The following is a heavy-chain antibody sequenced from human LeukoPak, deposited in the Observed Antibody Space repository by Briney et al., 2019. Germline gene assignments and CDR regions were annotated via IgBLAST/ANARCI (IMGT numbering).Heavy chain of an antibody. D-gene: IGHD1-26*01. V-gene: IGHV3-66*01. Sequence: PGRSLRLSCAASGFTVSSNYMSWVRQAPGKGLEWVSLIYSGGNTYYADSVKGRFAISRDSSKNTLYLQMNSLRAEDTAVYYCARDLGFIVGATPGAFDIWGQGTMVAVSS. CDR3: ARDLGFIVGATPGAFDI. CDR2: IYSGGNT. CDR1: GFTVSSNY. J-gene: IGHJ3*02.